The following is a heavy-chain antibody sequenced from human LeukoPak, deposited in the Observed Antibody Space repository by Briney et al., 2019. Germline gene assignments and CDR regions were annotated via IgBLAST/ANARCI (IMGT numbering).Heavy chain of an antibody. D-gene: IGHD4-17*01. CDR2: ISYDGSHK. V-gene: IGHV3-30*03. Sequence: QPGRSLRLSCEASGFTFNHYGMHWVRQAPGGGLEWVAGISYDGSHKNYADSVKGRFTISRDNSKNTLYLQMNSLRAEDTAVYYCATTIGYGAAGTEENWGQGTLVTVSS. CDR3: ATTIGYGAAGTEEN. CDR1: GFTFNHYG. J-gene: IGHJ4*02.